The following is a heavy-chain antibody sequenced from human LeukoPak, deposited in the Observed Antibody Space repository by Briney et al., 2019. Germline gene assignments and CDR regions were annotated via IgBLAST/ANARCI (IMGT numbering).Heavy chain of an antibody. CDR1: GGSISSYY. Sequence: SETLSLTCTVSGGSISSYYWSWIRQPPGKGLEWIGYIYYSGSTNYNPSLKSRVTISVDTSKNQFSLKLSSVTAADTAVYYCARDAGGSGRHCYYGMDVWGQGTTVTVSS. CDR2: IYYSGST. CDR3: ARDAGGSGRHCYYGMDV. D-gene: IGHD3-10*01. J-gene: IGHJ6*02. V-gene: IGHV4-59*01.